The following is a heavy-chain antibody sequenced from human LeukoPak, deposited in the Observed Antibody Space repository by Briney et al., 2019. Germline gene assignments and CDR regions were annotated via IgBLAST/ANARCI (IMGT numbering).Heavy chain of an antibody. Sequence: QTGGPLRLSCAASGFTFSSYAMSWVRQAPGKGLEWVSDVSGSGGSTYYADSVKGRFTISRDNSKNTLYLQMNSLRAEDTAVYYCAKKYSTGLDPWGQGTLVTVSS. CDR2: VSGSGGST. CDR3: AKKYSTGLDP. CDR1: GFTFSSYA. V-gene: IGHV3-23*01. D-gene: IGHD1-26*01. J-gene: IGHJ5*02.